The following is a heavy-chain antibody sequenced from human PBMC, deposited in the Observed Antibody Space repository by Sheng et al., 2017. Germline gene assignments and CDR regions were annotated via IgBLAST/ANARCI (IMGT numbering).Heavy chain of an antibody. V-gene: IGHV1-69*14. CDR1: GGTFNSHA. J-gene: IGHJ6*04. Sequence: QVRLVQSGAEVKKPGSSVKVSCKASGGTFNSHAISWVRQAPGQGLEWMGGIITILGTANYAQKFQGRVTMIADKSTKTAYMELSSLRSEDTAVYYCARNHPGHSTSDYYYYWMDVWAKGPRSPSPQ. CDR3: ARNHPGHSTSDYYYYWMDV. CDR2: IITILGTA. D-gene: IGHD6-13*01.